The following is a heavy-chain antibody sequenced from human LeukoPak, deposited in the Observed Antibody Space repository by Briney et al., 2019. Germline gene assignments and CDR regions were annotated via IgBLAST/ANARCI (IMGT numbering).Heavy chain of an antibody. J-gene: IGHJ3*02. CDR1: GFTFSNAW. Sequence: NRGGSLRLSCAASGFTFSNAWMSWVRQAPGKGLEWVGLIKSKTDGGTTDYAAPLKGRFTISRDDLKNMLYLQMNSLKTEDTAVYYCTTVDYGDAFDIWGQGTMVTVSS. V-gene: IGHV3-15*01. D-gene: IGHD4-17*01. CDR3: TTVDYGDAFDI. CDR2: IKSKTDGGTT.